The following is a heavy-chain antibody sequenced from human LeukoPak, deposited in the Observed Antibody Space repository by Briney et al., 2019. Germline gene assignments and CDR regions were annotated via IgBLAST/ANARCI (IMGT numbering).Heavy chain of an antibody. J-gene: IGHJ4*02. CDR1: GGSIRSYY. D-gene: IGHD3-3*01. V-gene: IGHV4-59*01. Sequence: SETLSLTCTVSGGSIRSYYWSWLRQPPGKGLEWIGYIYYSGSTNHNPSLKSRVTISVDPSKNQFSLKLSSVTAADTAVYYCARAPWGRSDFWSGHPYYFDYWGQGTLVTVSS. CDR3: ARAPWGRSDFWSGHPYYFDY. CDR2: IYYSGST.